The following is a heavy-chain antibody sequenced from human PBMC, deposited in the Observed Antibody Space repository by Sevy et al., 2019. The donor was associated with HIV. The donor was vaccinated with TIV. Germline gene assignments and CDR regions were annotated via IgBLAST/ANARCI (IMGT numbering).Heavy chain of an antibody. J-gene: IGHJ4*02. D-gene: IGHD6-19*01. Sequence: GGSLRLSCTASGFTFSSYWMHWVRQAPGKGLVWVSRINSVGSSTTYADSVKGRFTISRDNAKNTLYLQMNSLRAEDTAVYYCARRWVGSEVCDYWGQGTLVTVSS. CDR3: ARRWVGSEVCDY. CDR2: INSVGSST. V-gene: IGHV3-74*01. CDR1: GFTFSSYW.